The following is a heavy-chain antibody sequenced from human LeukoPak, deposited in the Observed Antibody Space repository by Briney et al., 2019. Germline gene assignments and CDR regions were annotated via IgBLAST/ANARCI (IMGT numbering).Heavy chain of an antibody. CDR3: ARASHKKGHEGDFDY. V-gene: IGHV4-59*08. Sequence: KPSETLSLTCTVSGASINSYYWSWIRQPPGKGLEWIGYIHYSGSTNYNPSLKSRVTISVDTSKNQFSLKLRSVTAADTAVYYCARASHKKGHEGDFDYWGQGTLVTVSS. CDR1: GASINSYY. J-gene: IGHJ4*02. D-gene: IGHD3-16*01. CDR2: IHYSGST.